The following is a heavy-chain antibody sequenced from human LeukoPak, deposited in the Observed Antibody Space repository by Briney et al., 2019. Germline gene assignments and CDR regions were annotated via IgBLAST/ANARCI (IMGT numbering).Heavy chain of an antibody. CDR3: ARQAPLAYFDY. Sequence: GESLKISCKGFGYSFTNSWIGWVRQMPGKGLEWMGILYPDDSDTRYNPSFQGQVTISADKSISTAYLQWSSLKASDTAMYYCARQAPLAYFDYWGQGTLVTVSS. CDR1: GYSFTNSW. V-gene: IGHV5-51*01. CDR2: LYPDDSDT. J-gene: IGHJ4*02.